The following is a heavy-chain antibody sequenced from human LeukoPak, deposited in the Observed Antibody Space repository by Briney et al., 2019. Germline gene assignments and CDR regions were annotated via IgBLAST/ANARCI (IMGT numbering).Heavy chain of an antibody. CDR2: IKQDGSEK. V-gene: IGHV3-7*04. CDR1: GFTFSRYW. D-gene: IGHD3-16*01. J-gene: IGHJ4*02. CDR3: ARAMSTFGGVRNYFDS. Sequence: GGSLRLSCAASGFTFSRYWMSWVRQAPGKGLEWVANIKQDGSEKNHVGSVKGRFTISRDNAKNSLFLQMNSLRVEDTAVYYCARAMSTFGGVRNYFDSWGQGTLVTVSS.